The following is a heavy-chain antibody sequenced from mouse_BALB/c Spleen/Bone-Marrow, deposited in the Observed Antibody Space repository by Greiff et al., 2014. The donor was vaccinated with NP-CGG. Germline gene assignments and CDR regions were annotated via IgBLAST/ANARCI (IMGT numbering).Heavy chain of an antibody. V-gene: IGHV1S81*02. CDR1: GYTFTRYW. D-gene: IGHD2-4*01. CDR3: ARMITTRGFDY. J-gene: IGHJ2*01. Sequence: QVQLQQPGAELLKPGTSVKLSCKASGYTFTRYWMHWVKQRPGQGLEWIGKLNPSNGHTNYNGKFKNKATVTVGKSSSTVYMQLSSLTSEDSAVYYCARMITTRGFDYWGQGTTLTVSS. CDR2: LNPSNGHT.